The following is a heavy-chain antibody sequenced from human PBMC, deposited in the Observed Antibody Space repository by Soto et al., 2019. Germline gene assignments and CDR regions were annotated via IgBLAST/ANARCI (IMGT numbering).Heavy chain of an antibody. J-gene: IGHJ3*02. CDR3: ARQLITMVRGDAFDI. Sequence: GGSLRLTCAASGFTFSSYWLHWVRPAPGKGLVWVSSINSDGSSTRYADSVKGRFTISTDNAKNTLYMQMNSLIAEATAVYYCARQLITMVRGDAFDIWGQGTMVTVSS. CDR1: GFTFSSYW. CDR2: INSDGSST. V-gene: IGHV3-74*01. D-gene: IGHD3-10*01.